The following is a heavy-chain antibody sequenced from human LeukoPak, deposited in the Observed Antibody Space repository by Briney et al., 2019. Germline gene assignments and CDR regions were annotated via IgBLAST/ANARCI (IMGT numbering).Heavy chain of an antibody. CDR1: GGSISSSSYY. D-gene: IGHD5-24*01. CDR2: IYYNGST. J-gene: IGHJ3*02. CDR3: ARVEMATTDVFDI. V-gene: IGHV4-39*01. Sequence: SETLSLTCTVSGGSISSSSYYWGWIRQPPGKGLEWIGSIYYNGSTYYNPSLKSRVTISVDTSKNQFSLKLSSVTAADTAVYYCARVEMATTDVFDIWGQGTMVTVSS.